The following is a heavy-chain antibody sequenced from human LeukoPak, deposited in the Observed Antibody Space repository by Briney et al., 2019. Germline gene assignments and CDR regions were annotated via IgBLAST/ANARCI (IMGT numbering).Heavy chain of an antibody. D-gene: IGHD2-2*01. Sequence: PSETLSLTCAIYGGSFSGHYWSWIRQPPGKGLEWIGEINHSGSTNYNPSLKSRVTISVDTSKNQFSLKLSSVTAADTAVYYCARGPTYQPIDSWGQGTLVTVSS. J-gene: IGHJ4*02. CDR3: ARGPTYQPIDS. CDR2: INHSGST. CDR1: GGSFSGHY. V-gene: IGHV4-34*01.